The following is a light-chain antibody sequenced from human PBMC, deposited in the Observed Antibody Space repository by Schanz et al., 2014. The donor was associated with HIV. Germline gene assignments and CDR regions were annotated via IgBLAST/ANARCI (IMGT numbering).Light chain of an antibody. CDR2: SND. V-gene: IGLV1-44*01. CDR1: SSNIGTHYD. J-gene: IGLJ3*02. Sequence: QSVLAQPPSVSGAPGQRVTISCTGSSSNIGTHYDVHWYQQLPGTAPKLLIYSNDQRPSGVPARFSGSKSGTSASLAISGLQSADEADYYCAAWGDSLEGWVFGGGTKLTVL. CDR3: AAWGDSLEGWV.